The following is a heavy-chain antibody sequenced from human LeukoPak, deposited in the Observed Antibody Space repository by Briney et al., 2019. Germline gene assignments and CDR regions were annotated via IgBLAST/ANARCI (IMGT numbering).Heavy chain of an antibody. CDR1: GFTFSSYA. CDR3: AREPYGTVSFDY. V-gene: IGHV3-7*01. D-gene: IGHD3-10*01. CDR2: IKQDGSEK. Sequence: GGSLRLSCAASGFTFSSYAMTWVRQAPGKGLEWVANIKQDGSEKYYVDSVKGRFTISRDNAKNSLYLQMNSLRAEDTAVYYCAREPYGTVSFDYWGQGTLVTVSS. J-gene: IGHJ4*02.